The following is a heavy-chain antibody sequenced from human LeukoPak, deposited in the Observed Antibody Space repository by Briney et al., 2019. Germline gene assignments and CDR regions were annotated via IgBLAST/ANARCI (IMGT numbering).Heavy chain of an antibody. J-gene: IGHJ1*01. CDR3: ARDLLEYSSGLLQH. Sequence: SETLSLTCTVSGGSISSYYWSWIRQPPGKGLEWIGNIYYSGSTIYNPSLKSRVTMSVDTSKNQFSLNLTSVTAADTAVYYCARDLLEYSSGLLQHWGQGTLVTVPS. CDR1: GGSISSYY. V-gene: IGHV4-59*01. D-gene: IGHD6-19*01. CDR2: IYYSGST.